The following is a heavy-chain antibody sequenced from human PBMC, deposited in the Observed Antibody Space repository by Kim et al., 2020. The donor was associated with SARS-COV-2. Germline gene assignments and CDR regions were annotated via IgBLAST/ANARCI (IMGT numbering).Heavy chain of an antibody. CDR3: ARGGTLDP. V-gene: IGHV1-8*01. CDR2: MNPNTVNT. D-gene: IGHD1-26*01. J-gene: IGHJ5*02. Sequence: ASVKVSCKASGYAFSSYDINWVRQATGQGLEWMGWMNPNTVNTVYAQKFQGRVTMTRNASINMAYMELRGLTSEDTAVYYCARGGTLDPWGQGTLVTVSS. CDR1: GYAFSSYD.